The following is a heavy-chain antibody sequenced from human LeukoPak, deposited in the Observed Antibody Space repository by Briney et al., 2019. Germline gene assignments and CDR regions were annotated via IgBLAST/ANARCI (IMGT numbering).Heavy chain of an antibody. CDR2: VSWNSGSI. D-gene: IGHD6-13*01. CDR1: GFTFDDYA. V-gene: IGHV3-9*01. J-gene: IGHJ4*02. Sequence: GGSLRLACAASGFTFDDYAMRWVRQAPGKGLGWVSGVSWNSGSIGYADSVKGRFTISRDNAKNSLYLQMNSLRAEDTALYYCAKGDSSSWYRPFDYWGQGTLVTVSS. CDR3: AKGDSSSWYRPFDY.